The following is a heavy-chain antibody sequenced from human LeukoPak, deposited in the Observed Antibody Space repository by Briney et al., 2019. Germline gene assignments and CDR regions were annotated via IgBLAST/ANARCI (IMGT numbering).Heavy chain of an antibody. V-gene: IGHV1-18*04. J-gene: IGHJ4*02. D-gene: IGHD2-8*01. Sequence: ASVKVSCKASGYTFTGYYMHWVRQAPGQGLEWMGWISAYNGNTNYAQKLQGRVTMTTDTSTSTAYMELSSLRSEDTAVYYCXXXTGVDRDYFDYWGQGTLVTVSS. CDR3: XXXTGVDRDYFDY. CDR1: GYTFTGYY. CDR2: ISAYNGNT.